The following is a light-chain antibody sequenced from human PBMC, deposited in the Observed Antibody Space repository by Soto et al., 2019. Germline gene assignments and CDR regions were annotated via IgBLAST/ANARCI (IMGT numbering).Light chain of an antibody. Sequence: DIQMTQSPSTLSASVGDRVTITCRASQTISAWVAWYQQKPGKAPKLLIYKTSSLESGVPPRFSGSGSGTEFTLTISSLQPDDSETYYCQQYHSYSWTFGQGTKVDIK. J-gene: IGKJ1*01. CDR2: KTS. V-gene: IGKV1-5*03. CDR3: QQYHSYSWT. CDR1: QTISAW.